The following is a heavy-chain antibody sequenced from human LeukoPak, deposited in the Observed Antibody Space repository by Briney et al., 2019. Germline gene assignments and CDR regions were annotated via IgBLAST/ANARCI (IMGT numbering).Heavy chain of an antibody. V-gene: IGHV4-59*01. D-gene: IGHD3-22*01. CDR3: ARGDYYDSSPLGY. CDR1: GGSIGSYY. Sequence: PSETLSLTCTVSGGSIGSYYWSWIRQPPGKGLEWIGYTYYSGSTNYNPSLKSRITISIDTSKNQFSLKLSSVTAADTAVYFCARGDYYDSSPLGYWGQGTLVTVSS. CDR2: TYYSGST. J-gene: IGHJ4*02.